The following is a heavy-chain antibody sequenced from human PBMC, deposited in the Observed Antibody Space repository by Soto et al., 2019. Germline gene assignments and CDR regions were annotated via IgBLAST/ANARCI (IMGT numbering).Heavy chain of an antibody. V-gene: IGHV3-48*02. Sequence: HPGGSLRLSCAASGFTFSSYSMNWVRQAPGKGLEWVSYISSSSSTIYYADSVKGRFTISRDNAKNSLYLQMNSLRDEDTAVYYCARAGGPPESKGYDSSGYYLSYFDYWGQGTLVTVSS. J-gene: IGHJ4*02. D-gene: IGHD3-22*01. CDR3: ARAGGPPESKGYDSSGYYLSYFDY. CDR2: ISSSSSTI. CDR1: GFTFSSYS.